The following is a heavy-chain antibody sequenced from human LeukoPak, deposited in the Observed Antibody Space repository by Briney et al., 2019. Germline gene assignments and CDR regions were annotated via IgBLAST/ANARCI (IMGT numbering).Heavy chain of an antibody. J-gene: IGHJ4*02. V-gene: IGHV3-64D*06. CDR1: GGTFSSYA. CDR3: VKRQQLGL. D-gene: IGHD6-13*01. CDR2: ISSNGGST. Sequence: AASVKVSCKASGGTFSSYAMHWVRQAPGKGLEYVSAISSNGGSTYYADSVKGRFTISRDNSKNTLYLQMSSLRAEDTAVYYCVKRQQLGLWGQGTLVTVSS.